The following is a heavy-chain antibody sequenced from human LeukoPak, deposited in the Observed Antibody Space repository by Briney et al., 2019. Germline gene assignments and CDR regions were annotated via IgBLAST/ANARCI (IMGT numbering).Heavy chain of an antibody. J-gene: IGHJ4*02. CDR1: GFTFRSYT. CDR2: IKKTGIET. D-gene: IGHD2-15*01. Sequence: GGSLRLSCSASGFTFRSYTMSWVRQAPGKGLEWVAYIKKTGIETYYLDSVKGRFTITRDNNRNSLFLQMYGLRAEDTAVYFCARENGYCSGSDCYSYFDSWGQGTLVTVSS. V-gene: IGHV3-7*01. CDR3: ARENGYCSGSDCYSYFDS.